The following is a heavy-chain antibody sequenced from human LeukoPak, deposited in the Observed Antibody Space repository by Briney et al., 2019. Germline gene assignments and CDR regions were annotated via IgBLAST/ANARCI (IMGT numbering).Heavy chain of an antibody. V-gene: IGHV4-34*01. CDR3: ARGRGYGSGSYYFDY. Sequence: SETLSLTCAVYSGSFSGYYWSWIRQPPGKGLEWIGEIDHSGSTNYNPSLKSRVTISVDTSKNQFSLKLSSVTAADTAVYYCARGRGYGSGSYYFDYWGQGTLVTVSS. J-gene: IGHJ4*02. D-gene: IGHD3-10*01. CDR2: IDHSGST. CDR1: SGSFSGYY.